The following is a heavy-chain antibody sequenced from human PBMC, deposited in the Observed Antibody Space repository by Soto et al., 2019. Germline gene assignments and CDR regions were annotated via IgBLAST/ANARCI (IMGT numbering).Heavy chain of an antibody. CDR2: ISWNSGSI. V-gene: IGHV3-9*01. J-gene: IGHJ6*01. CDR1: GFTFDDYA. CDR3: AKDIGLRSPYYYCGMDV. Sequence: SLRFSCATCGFTFDDYAMHWVRQAPGKGLDWVSGISWNSGSICYADSVKGRFTISRDNAKNSLYLQMNSLRAEDTALYYCAKDIGLRSPYYYCGMDVWGQGTTVTVSS. D-gene: IGHD3-3*01.